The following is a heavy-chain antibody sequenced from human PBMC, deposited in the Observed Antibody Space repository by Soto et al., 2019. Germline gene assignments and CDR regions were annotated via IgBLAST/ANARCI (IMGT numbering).Heavy chain of an antibody. Sequence: SETLSLTCTVSGGSISSYYWSWIRQPPGKGLEWIGYIYYSGSTNYNPSLKSRVTISVDTSKNQFSLKLSSVTAADTAVYYCARDSGSVSYSYNWFDLWGQGTLVTVSS. J-gene: IGHJ5*02. V-gene: IGHV4-59*01. CDR1: GGSISSYY. D-gene: IGHD3-10*01. CDR3: ARDSGSVSYSYNWFDL. CDR2: IYYSGST.